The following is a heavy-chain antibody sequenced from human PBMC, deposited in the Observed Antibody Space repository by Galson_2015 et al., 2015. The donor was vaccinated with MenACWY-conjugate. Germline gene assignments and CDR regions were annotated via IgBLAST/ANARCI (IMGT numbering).Heavy chain of an antibody. CDR2: ISDTGSST. J-gene: IGHJ2*01. V-gene: IGHV3-23*01. Sequence: SLRLSCAASGFMFKNFVMSWVCQTPRRGLEWVATISDTGSSTFYAHSVKGRVTISRDNFKNMLQLQMDFLGLDDTAVYYCARDGRAFSYWYFDLWGRGTPVTVSS. CDR3: ARDGRAFSYWYFDL. CDR1: GFMFKNFV.